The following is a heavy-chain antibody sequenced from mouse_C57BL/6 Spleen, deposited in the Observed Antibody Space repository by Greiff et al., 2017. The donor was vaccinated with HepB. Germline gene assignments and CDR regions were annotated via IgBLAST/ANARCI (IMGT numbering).Heavy chain of an antibody. V-gene: IGHV14-1*01. CDR3: TPIYDGDSSFDY. CDR1: GFNIKDYY. Sequence: EVQLQQSGAELVRPGASVKLSCTASGFNIKDYYMHWVKQRPEQGLEWIGRIDPEDGDTESAPKFQGKATMTADTSSNTAYLQLSSLTSEDTAVYYCTPIYDGDSSFDYWGQGTTLTVSS. CDR2: IDPEDGDT. J-gene: IGHJ2*01. D-gene: IGHD2-3*01.